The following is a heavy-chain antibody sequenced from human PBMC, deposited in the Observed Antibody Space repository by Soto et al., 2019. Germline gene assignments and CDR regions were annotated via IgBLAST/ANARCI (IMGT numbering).Heavy chain of an antibody. CDR1: GGSFSDYA. Sequence: QVQLVQSGTEVKKPGSSVRVSCKVSGGSFSDYAITWVRQAPGQGLEWMGGIIPKFPTGEYAKKFQGTVKITVDKSTSTGYLEVSSLRHEDTAVYYCARDGVRGGWYYFDLWGQGTQVSVSS. D-gene: IGHD6-19*01. V-gene: IGHV1-69*06. CDR3: ARDGVRGGWYYFDL. CDR2: IIPKFPTG. J-gene: IGHJ4*02.